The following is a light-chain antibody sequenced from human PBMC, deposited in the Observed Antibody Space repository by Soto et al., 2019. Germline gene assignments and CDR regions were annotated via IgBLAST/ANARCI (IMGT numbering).Light chain of an antibody. CDR2: WAS. CDR1: QNVLYSSNNKNY. Sequence: DIVMTQSPDSLAVSLGERATINCKSSQNVLYSSNNKNYLAWYQQKPGQPLKLLIYWASTRESGVPDRFSGSGSGTDFTLTISSLQAEDVALYYCQQYYTTPVTFGPGTKVDIK. CDR3: QQYYTTPVT. J-gene: IGKJ3*01. V-gene: IGKV4-1*01.